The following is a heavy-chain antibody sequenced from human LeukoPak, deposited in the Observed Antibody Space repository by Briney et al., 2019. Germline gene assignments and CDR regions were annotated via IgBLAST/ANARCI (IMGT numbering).Heavy chain of an antibody. CDR2: ISSSSSYI. CDR3: ARERSSGWSIDY. Sequence: GGSLRLSRAAAGFTFSSYSMNWVRQAPGKGLEWVSSISSSSSYIYYADSVKGRLTISRDNAKNSLYLQMNSLRAEDTAVYYCARERSSGWSIDYWGQGTLVTVSS. CDR1: GFTFSSYS. J-gene: IGHJ4*02. D-gene: IGHD6-19*01. V-gene: IGHV3-21*01.